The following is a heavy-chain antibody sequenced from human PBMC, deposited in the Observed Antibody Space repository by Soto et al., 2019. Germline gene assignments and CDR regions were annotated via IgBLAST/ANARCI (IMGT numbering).Heavy chain of an antibody. J-gene: IGHJ6*02. D-gene: IGHD2-15*01. Sequence: ASVKVSCKVSGYTLTELSMHWVRQAPGKGLEWMGGFDPEDGETIYAQKFQGRVTMTEDTSTDTAYMELSSLRSEDTAVYYCATDPYCSGGSCYSEFGMDVWGQGTTVTVS. CDR2: FDPEDGET. CDR3: ATDPYCSGGSCYSEFGMDV. CDR1: GYTLTELS. V-gene: IGHV1-24*01.